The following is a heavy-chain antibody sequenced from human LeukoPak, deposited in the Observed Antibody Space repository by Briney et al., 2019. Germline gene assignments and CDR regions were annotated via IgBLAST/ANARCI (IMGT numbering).Heavy chain of an antibody. V-gene: IGHV3-74*01. J-gene: IGHJ4*02. CDR3: ARIASHSSSWYEGGY. CDR1: GFTFSTYW. CDR2: SNRDGSST. D-gene: IGHD6-13*01. Sequence: GPSLRLSCAASGFTFSTYWMHWVRQGPGKGLVWVSRSNRDGSSTSNADSVTGRFTISRDNANNTLYLQMNSLRAEDTGVYYCARIASHSSSWYEGGYWGQGTLVTVSS.